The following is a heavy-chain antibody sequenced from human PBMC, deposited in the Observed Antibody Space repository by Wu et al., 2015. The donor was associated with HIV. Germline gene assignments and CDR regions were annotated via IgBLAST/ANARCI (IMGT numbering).Heavy chain of an antibody. V-gene: IGHV1-69*12. J-gene: IGHJ4*02. Sequence: QVQLVQSGAEMKKPGSSVKVACKASGGTFKSFAISWVRQAPGQGLEWMGGITPLFGTANYAQKFQGRVTITADESTSTGYMELNSLNSDDTAVYYCARDDVLGTSFDYWGQGTLVTGLL. CDR3: ARDDVLGTSFDY. D-gene: IGHD3-16*01. CDR1: GGTFKSFA. CDR2: ITPLFGTA.